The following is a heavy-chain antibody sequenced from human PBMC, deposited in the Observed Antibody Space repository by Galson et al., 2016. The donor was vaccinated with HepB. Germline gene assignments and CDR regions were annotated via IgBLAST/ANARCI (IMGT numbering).Heavy chain of an antibody. J-gene: IGHJ6*02. V-gene: IGHV3-53*04. CDR2: IYSGGST. CDR3: ATPSPHNYYYYYGMDV. CDR1: GFTVSSSY. Sequence: SLRLSCAASGFTVSSSYMNLVRQAPGKGLEWVSVIYSGGSTYYADSVKGRFTISRHNSNNTLYLQMNSLRAEDTAVYYCATPSPHNYYYYYGMDVWGQGTTVTVSS.